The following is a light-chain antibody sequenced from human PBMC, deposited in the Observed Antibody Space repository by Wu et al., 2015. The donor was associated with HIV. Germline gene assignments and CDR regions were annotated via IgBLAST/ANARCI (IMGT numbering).Light chain of an antibody. CDR3: QQYGSSPPT. Sequence: IVLTQSPGTLSLSPGERATLSCRASQSVRSSYLAWYQQKPGQAPRLLIYGASSRATGIPDRFSGSGSGTDFTLTISRLEPEDFAVYYCQQYGSSPPTFGQGTKVEIK. CDR1: QSVRSSY. V-gene: IGKV3-20*01. CDR2: GAS. J-gene: IGKJ1*01.